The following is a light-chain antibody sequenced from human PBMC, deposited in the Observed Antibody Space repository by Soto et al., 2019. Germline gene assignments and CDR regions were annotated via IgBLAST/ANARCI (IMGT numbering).Light chain of an antibody. CDR2: AAS. Sequence: DIQMTQSPSSLSASVGDRVTITCRASQSISNYLNWYQQKPGKAPKLLIYAASSLQSGVPSRFSSSGSGTDITLTLSSLQPEDYATYYCQQSYSTPTFGQGTKLEIK. J-gene: IGKJ2*01. V-gene: IGKV1-39*01. CDR1: QSISNY. CDR3: QQSYSTPT.